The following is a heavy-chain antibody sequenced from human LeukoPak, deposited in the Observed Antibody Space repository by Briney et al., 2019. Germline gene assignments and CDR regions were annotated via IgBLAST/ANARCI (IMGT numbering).Heavy chain of an antibody. CDR3: AVTPSNLSHLDK. J-gene: IGHJ4*02. CDR2: MNPNTGNT. CDR1: TDTFINYD. V-gene: IGHV1-8*01. Sequence: ASVKVSCTASTDTFINYDINWVRQATGQGLEWIGWMNPNTGNTGYAQNFQGRVTMTRDTSISTAHMELSSLRPEDTAVYYCAVTPSNLSHLDKWGQGTLVTISS. D-gene: IGHD4-11*01.